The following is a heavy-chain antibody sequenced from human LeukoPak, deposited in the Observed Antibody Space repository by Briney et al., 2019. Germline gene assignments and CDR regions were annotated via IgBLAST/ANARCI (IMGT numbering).Heavy chain of an antibody. D-gene: IGHD6-13*01. CDR3: ARYSSSWYYFDY. Sequence: SETLSLTCTVSGGSISSYYWSWIRQPPGKGLEWIGYIYYSGSTNYNPSLKSRVTISVDTSKNQFSLKLSSVTAADTAVYYCARYSSSWYYFDYWGQGTLVTVSS. CDR2: IYYSGST. J-gene: IGHJ4*02. CDR1: GGSISSYY. V-gene: IGHV4-59*01.